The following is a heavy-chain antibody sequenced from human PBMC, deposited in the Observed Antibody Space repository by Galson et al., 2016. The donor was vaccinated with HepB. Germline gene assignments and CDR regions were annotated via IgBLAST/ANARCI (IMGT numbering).Heavy chain of an antibody. V-gene: IGHV3-23*01. CDR3: AKIAVTGTWYFDL. J-gene: IGHJ2*01. CDR1: GFTFSSNG. D-gene: IGHD6-19*01. Sequence: SLRLSCAASGFTFSSNGMSWVRQAPGKGLEWVSCISGSGTLTYYADSVKGRFTISRDNSKNTLNLQMNSLRAEDTAVYYCAKIAVTGTWYFDLWARGALVSVSS. CDR2: ISGSGTLT.